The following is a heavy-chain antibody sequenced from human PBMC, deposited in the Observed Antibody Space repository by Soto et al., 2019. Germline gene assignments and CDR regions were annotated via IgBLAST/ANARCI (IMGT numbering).Heavy chain of an antibody. J-gene: IGHJ5*02. CDR1: GFTFSNAW. CDR2: IKSETDGGTT. V-gene: IGHV3-15*07. Sequence: PGGSLRLSCAGSGFTFSNAWMNWVRQAPGKGLEWVGRIKSETDGGTTDYAASVKGRFTISRDDSKNTVFLQLNSLKIEDTAVYYCTPNYGNLSGSFSWGQGTPVTVSS. D-gene: IGHD3-9*01. CDR3: TPNYGNLSGSFS.